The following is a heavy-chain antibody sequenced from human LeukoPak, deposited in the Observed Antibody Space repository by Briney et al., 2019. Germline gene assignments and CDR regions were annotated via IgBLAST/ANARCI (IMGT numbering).Heavy chain of an antibody. D-gene: IGHD2-15*01. J-gene: IGHJ5*02. V-gene: IGHV3-33*08. CDR2: IWSDGSNK. CDR3: ARVTMVAGASYNWFVV. Sequence: PGGSLRLSCAASGFTFSNYGMHWVCQAPGKGPEWVAVIWSDGSNKHYADSARGRFTISRDNSKNTLYLQMNSLRADDTAVYYCARVTMVAGASYNWFVVWGQGTLVTVST. CDR1: GFTFSNYG.